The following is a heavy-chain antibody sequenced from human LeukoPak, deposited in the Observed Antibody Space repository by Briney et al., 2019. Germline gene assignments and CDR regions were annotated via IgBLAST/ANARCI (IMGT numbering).Heavy chain of an antibody. D-gene: IGHD2-15*01. Sequence: GSLRLSCAASGFTFSGYWMSWVRQAPGKGLEWVATIKQDASGKTYVDSVEGRFTSSRDNAKSSLFLQMDSLRAEDTAVYYCARFGMDAAIDYWGQGTLVTVSS. CDR3: ARFGMDAAIDY. V-gene: IGHV3-7*01. J-gene: IGHJ4*02. CDR1: GFTFSGYW. CDR2: IKQDASGK.